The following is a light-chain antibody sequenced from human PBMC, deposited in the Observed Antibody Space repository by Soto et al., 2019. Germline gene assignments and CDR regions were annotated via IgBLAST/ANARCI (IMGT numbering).Light chain of an antibody. CDR2: DVS. Sequence: EIQMTQSPSTLSAAVGDRVTIPCRASPRIRASWAWYQQKPGKAPDLLISDVSKLERGVASRFSGSGSGTEFTLTISSMQADDLATYCCQQYHCFPRTFGQGTMV. V-gene: IGKV1-5*01. CDR3: QQYHCFPRT. J-gene: IGKJ1*01. CDR1: PRIRAS.